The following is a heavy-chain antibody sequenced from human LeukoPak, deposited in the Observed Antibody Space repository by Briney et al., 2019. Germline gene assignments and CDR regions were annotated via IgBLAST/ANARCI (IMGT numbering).Heavy chain of an antibody. J-gene: IGHJ6*02. V-gene: IGHV3-13*01. CDR3: GGWGVRGDSYGKDV. D-gene: IGHD3-10*01. Sequence: PGGSLRLSCVGSGFTFSNYDMQWVRQPTGRRLEWVSAIGTAADTYYPGSVKGRFTISRENDKNTLYLQMNSLTAGGTAVYYWGGWGVRGDSYGKDVWGQGTTVTVSS. CDR1: GFTFSNYD. CDR2: IGTAADT.